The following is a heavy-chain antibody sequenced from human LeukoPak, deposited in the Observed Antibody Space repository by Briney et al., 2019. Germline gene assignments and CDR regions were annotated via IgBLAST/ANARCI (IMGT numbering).Heavy chain of an antibody. Sequence: GASVKVTCKASGYTFTNYRMQWVRQAPGQGLEWIGIINPSGASTIYAQSFQGRVTMTRDTSTSTVYMELSSLRSEDTAVYYCARLDSSGYIDAFDIWGQGTMVTVSS. J-gene: IGHJ3*02. CDR3: ARLDSSGYIDAFDI. D-gene: IGHD3-22*01. CDR1: GYTFTNYR. CDR2: INPSGAST. V-gene: IGHV1-46*01.